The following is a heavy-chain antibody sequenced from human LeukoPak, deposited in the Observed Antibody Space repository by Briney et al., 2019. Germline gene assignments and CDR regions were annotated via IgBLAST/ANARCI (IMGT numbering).Heavy chain of an antibody. CDR3: ARDRGGWFDP. J-gene: IGHJ5*02. CDR2: IYHSRST. V-gene: IGHV4-38-2*02. CDR1: GYSISSGYY. Sequence: MASETLSLTCTVSGYSISSGYYWGWIRQPPGKGLEWIRSIYHSRSTYYNPSLKSRVTISVDTSKNQFSLKLSSVTAADTAVYYCARDRGGWFDPWGQGTLVTVSS. D-gene: IGHD3-10*01.